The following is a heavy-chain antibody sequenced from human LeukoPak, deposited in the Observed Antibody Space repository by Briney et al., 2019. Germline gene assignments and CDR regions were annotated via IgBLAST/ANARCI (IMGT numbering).Heavy chain of an antibody. CDR2: IYYSGST. D-gene: IGHD1-14*01. V-gene: IGHV4-59*01. J-gene: IGHJ5*02. CDR1: GGSNSAYY. CDR3: ARNRWFDP. Sequence: SETLSLTCSVSGGSNSAYYWSWIRQPPGKGLEWIGYIYYSGSTNYNPSLKSRVTISVDTSKNQFSLKLSSVTAADTAVYYCARNRWFDPWGQGTLVTVSS.